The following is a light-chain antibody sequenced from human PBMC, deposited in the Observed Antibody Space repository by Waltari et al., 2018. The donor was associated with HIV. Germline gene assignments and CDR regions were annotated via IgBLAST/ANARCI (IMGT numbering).Light chain of an antibody. CDR3: MQGTHWLAYT. J-gene: IGKJ2*01. CDR1: HGLRHPDGRTY. Sequence: DVVLTQSPPSLPVTLGQPSSISCISSHGLRHPDGRTYLNWFQRRPGQSPRRLIYQVSNRDSDVTDRCSGRGSGTTFTLKISRVKAEDVAFYYGMQGTHWLAYTVGQGTKLEI. V-gene: IGKV2-30*02. CDR2: QVS.